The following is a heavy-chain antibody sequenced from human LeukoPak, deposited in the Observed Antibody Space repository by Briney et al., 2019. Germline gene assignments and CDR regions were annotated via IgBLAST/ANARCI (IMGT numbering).Heavy chain of an antibody. CDR3: TSRRSSTRSLDS. Sequence: GESLKISCKGSGYSFTSYWIVWVRQMPGKGPEWMGIISPGDSETRYSPSFQGQVTISADKSTSTAYLQWSSLKASDTAMYYCTSRRSSTRSLDSWGQGTLVTVSS. V-gene: IGHV5-51*01. CDR2: ISPGDSET. J-gene: IGHJ4*02. D-gene: IGHD2-2*01. CDR1: GYSFTSYW.